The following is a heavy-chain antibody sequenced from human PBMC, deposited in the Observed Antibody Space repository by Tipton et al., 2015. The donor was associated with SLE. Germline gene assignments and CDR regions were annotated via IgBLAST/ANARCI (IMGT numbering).Heavy chain of an antibody. V-gene: IGHV4-61*08. Sequence: GLVKPSQTLSLTCVVSGGSISSVGYNWAWIRQLPGKGLEWIGYVYDRGSTNYNPSLKSRVTISADTSRNQFSLKLSSVTAADTAVYYCARAFGAAAGEDYWGQGTLVTVSS. CDR2: VYDRGST. D-gene: IGHD6-13*01. CDR1: GGSISSVGYN. CDR3: ARAFGAAAGEDY. J-gene: IGHJ4*02.